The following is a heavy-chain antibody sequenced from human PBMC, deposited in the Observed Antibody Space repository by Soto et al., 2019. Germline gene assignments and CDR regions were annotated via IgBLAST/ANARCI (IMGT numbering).Heavy chain of an antibody. CDR2: IGVYNGNT. CDR1: GYNFNNYG. D-gene: IGHD2-15*01. J-gene: IGHJ3*02. Sequence: QVQLVQSGAEVKQPGASVKVSCKASGYNFNNYGVTWVRQAPGQGLEWMAWIGVYNGNTKYPQKVQGRVTVTADTSTSTAYMELRSLTSDDTAIYYCARDIAGGEDIWGQGTMVTVSS. V-gene: IGHV1-18*01. CDR3: ARDIAGGEDI.